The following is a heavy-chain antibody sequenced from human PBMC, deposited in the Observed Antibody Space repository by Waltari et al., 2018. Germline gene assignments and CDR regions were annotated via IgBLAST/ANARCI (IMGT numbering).Heavy chain of an antibody. CDR1: GFTFSRSA. CDR2: LDNNREGAT. Sequence: EVQLLESGGALVQPGGSVRLSFAASGFTFSRSAISWVRQAPGKGLEWVSALDNNREGATFYADSVRGRFTISRDNSKNTLYLQMNSLRIEDTAVYYCAKVEWGGYSGYVGDCWGQGTLVTVSS. CDR3: AKVEWGGYSGYVGDC. D-gene: IGHD5-12*01. J-gene: IGHJ4*02. V-gene: IGHV3-23*01.